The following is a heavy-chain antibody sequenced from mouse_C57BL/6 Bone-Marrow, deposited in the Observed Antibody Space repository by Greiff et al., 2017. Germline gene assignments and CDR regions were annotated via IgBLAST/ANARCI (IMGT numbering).Heavy chain of an antibody. CDR3: AGYYGSSYGFAY. CDR1: GFSLTSYA. D-gene: IGHD1-1*01. Sequence: VKLVESGPGLVAPSQSLSITCTVSGFSLTSYAISWVRQPPGKGLEWLGVIWTGGGTNYNSALKSRLSISKDNSKSQVFIKMNSLQTDDTARYYCAGYYGSSYGFAYWGQGTLVTVSA. CDR2: IWTGGGT. J-gene: IGHJ3*01. V-gene: IGHV2-9-1*01.